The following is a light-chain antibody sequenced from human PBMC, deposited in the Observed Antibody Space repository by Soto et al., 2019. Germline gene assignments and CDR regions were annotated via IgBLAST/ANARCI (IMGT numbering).Light chain of an antibody. Sequence: EILLTQSPVPLALSPGERAPLSCRASQSVSSNLAWYQQKPGQAPRLPIYGASTRATGIPARFSGSGSGTEFTLTISSLQSEDFAVYYCQQYNNWPPWTFGQGTKVDIK. V-gene: IGKV3-15*01. CDR1: QSVSSN. CDR2: GAS. CDR3: QQYNNWPPWT. J-gene: IGKJ1*01.